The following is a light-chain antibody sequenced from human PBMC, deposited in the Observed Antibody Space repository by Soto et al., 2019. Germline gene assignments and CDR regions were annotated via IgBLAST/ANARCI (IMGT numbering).Light chain of an antibody. V-gene: IGLV2-23*02. CDR1: SSDVGSYNL. J-gene: IGLJ1*01. Sequence: QSALTQPASVSGSPGQSITISCTGTSSDVGSYNLVSWYQQHPGKAPKLMIYEVSKRPSGVSNRFSGSKSGNTASLTISGLQAEDEADYYCCSYAGSSTFAYYVFGTGTSSPS. CDR3: CSYAGSSTFAYYV. CDR2: EVS.